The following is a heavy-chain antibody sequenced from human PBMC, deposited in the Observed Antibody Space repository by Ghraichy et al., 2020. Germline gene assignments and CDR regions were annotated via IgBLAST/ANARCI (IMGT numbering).Heavy chain of an antibody. J-gene: IGHJ6*02. V-gene: IGHV1-69*13. Sequence: SVKVSCKASGGTFSSYAISWVRQAPGQGLEWMGGIIPIFGTANYAQKFQGRVTITADESTSTAYMELSSLRSEDTAVYYCARFVYYDSSSHDYYYYGMDVWGQGTTVTVSS. CDR1: GGTFSSYA. CDR3: ARFVYYDSSSHDYYYYGMDV. CDR2: IIPIFGTA. D-gene: IGHD3-22*01.